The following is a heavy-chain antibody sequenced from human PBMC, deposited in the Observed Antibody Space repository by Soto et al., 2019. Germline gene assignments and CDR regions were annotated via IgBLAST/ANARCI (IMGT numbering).Heavy chain of an antibody. J-gene: IGHJ6*02. V-gene: IGHV3-30*18. CDR1: GFIFSGYG. D-gene: IGHD3-9*01. CDR2: ISYDGSRK. CDR3: AKDILRDQLDWGMDV. Sequence: QVQLVESGGGVVQPGGSLRLSCSGSGFIFSGYGMHWVRQPPGKGLEWVAVISYDGSRKYYEDSVKGRFTVSRDNSQNTVYLEMNSLRVEDSAIYYCAKDILRDQLDWGMDVWGQGTTVTVSS.